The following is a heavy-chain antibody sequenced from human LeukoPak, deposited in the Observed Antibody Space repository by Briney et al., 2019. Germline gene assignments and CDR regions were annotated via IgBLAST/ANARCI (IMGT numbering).Heavy chain of an antibody. CDR3: ARHGKWLQFPFDY. Sequence: GESLKISRKGSGYSFTSYWIGWVRQMPGKGLEWMGIIYPGDSDNRYSPSFQGQVTISADKSISTAYLQWSSLKASDTAMYYCARHGKWLQFPFDYWGQGTLVTVSS. D-gene: IGHD5-24*01. V-gene: IGHV5-51*01. J-gene: IGHJ4*02. CDR2: IYPGDSDN. CDR1: GYSFTSYW.